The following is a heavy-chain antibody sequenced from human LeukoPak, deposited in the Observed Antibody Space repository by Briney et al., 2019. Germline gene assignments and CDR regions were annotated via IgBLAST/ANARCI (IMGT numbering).Heavy chain of an antibody. CDR1: GVSISSDKYY. Sequence: SETLSLTCTVSGVSISSDKYYWSWIRRRPGKGLEWIGYMYYSGSTSYNPSLKSRVSISVDTSKSQFSLKLSSVTAADTAVYYCATPYCGTISCLDVFDIWGQGTMVTVSS. D-gene: IGHD2-21*01. V-gene: IGHV4-31*03. CDR3: ATPYCGTISCLDVFDI. J-gene: IGHJ3*02. CDR2: MYYSGST.